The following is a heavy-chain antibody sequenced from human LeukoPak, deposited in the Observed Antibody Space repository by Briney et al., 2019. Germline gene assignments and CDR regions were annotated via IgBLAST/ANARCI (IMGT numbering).Heavy chain of an antibody. J-gene: IGHJ5*02. Sequence: SETLSLTCTVSGGSISSYYWSWIRQPAGKGLEWIGRIYTSGSTNYNPSLKSRVTMSVDTSKNQSSLKLSSVTAADTAVYYCARTNGVYCSGGSCPNWFDPWGQGTLVTVSS. D-gene: IGHD2-15*01. CDR3: ARTNGVYCSGGSCPNWFDP. CDR2: IYTSGST. V-gene: IGHV4-4*07. CDR1: GGSISSYY.